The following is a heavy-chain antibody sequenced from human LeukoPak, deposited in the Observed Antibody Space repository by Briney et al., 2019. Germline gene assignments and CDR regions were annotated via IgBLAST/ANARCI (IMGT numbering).Heavy chain of an antibody. CDR1: GFTFSSYS. V-gene: IGHV3-21*01. D-gene: IGHD3-22*01. CDR3: ARDGWGNYYDSSGYSR. Sequence: PGGSLRLSCAASGFTFSSYSMSWVRQAPGKGLEWVSSISSSSSYIYYADSVKGRFTISRDNAKNSLYLQMNSLRAEDTAVYYCARDGWGNYYDSSGYSRWGQGTLVTVSS. CDR2: ISSSSSYI. J-gene: IGHJ4*02.